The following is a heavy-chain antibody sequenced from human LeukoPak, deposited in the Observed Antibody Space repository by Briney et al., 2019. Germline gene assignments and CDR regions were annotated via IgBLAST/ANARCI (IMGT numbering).Heavy chain of an antibody. Sequence: SETLSLTCTVSGGSMSSYYWSFIRQPAGKGLEWIGRIHTSWTTYYNPSLKSRVTMSVATSRNQFSLRLTSVTAADTAVYYCARGDYYDGGGRNWFDPWGQGTLVTVSS. CDR1: GGSMSSYY. D-gene: IGHD3-16*01. V-gene: IGHV4-4*07. CDR2: IHTSWTT. CDR3: ARGDYYDGGGRNWFDP. J-gene: IGHJ5*02.